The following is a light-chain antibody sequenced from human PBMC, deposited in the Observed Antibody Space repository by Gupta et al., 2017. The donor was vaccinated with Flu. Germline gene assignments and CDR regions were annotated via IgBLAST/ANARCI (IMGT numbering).Light chain of an antibody. CDR2: YAS. J-gene: IGKJ4*02. Sequence: EIVLTQSPATLSLSPGERATLSCRASQDIGNYLAWYQQKAGQGPRLLIYYASNRATGIPARFSCGGAETDFTLTITTLEPEDFEVYYCQQRNTWPPPCTFGGGTKVEIK. V-gene: IGKV3-11*01. CDR1: QDIGNY. CDR3: QQRNTWPPPCT.